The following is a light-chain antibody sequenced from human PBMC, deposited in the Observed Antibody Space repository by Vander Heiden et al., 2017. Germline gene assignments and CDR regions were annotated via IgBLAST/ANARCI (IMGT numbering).Light chain of an antibody. Sequence: QSVLPRPPSGSAAPAQKVAISCSGSNSNISNYYAYWYQQIPGPAPKLLIYDTNNRPSGIPARFSGSIPGTTATLGITGLQPGDEAAYYCGPCDSTPRGVVFGGGTKLTVL. J-gene: IGLJ2*01. V-gene: IGLV1-51*01. CDR2: DTN. CDR1: NSNISNYY. CDR3: GPCDSTPRGVV.